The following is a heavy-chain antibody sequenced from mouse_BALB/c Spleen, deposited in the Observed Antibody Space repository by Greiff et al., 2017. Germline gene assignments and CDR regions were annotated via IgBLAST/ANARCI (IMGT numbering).Heavy chain of an antibody. Sequence: EVKVEESGGGLVQPGGSMKLSCVASGFTFSNYWMNWVRQSPEKGLEWVAEIRLKSNNYATHYAESVKGRFTISRDDSKSSVYLQMNNLRAEDTGIYYCTRGVYYDYDWFAYWGQGTLVTVSA. D-gene: IGHD2-4*01. CDR2: IRLKSNNYAT. V-gene: IGHV6-6*02. CDR3: TRGVYYDYDWFAY. J-gene: IGHJ3*01. CDR1: GFTFSNYW.